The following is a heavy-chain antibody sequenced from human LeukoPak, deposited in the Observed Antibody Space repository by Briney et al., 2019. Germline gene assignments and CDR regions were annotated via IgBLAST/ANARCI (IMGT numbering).Heavy chain of an antibody. V-gene: IGHV4-59*12. CDR3: ASRDDSGPY. CDR1: GGSISSYY. J-gene: IGHJ4*02. D-gene: IGHD4-17*01. CDR2: VSHTGST. Sequence: SETLSLTCTVSGGSISSYYWSWIRQPPGKGLEWIGEVSHTGSTNYHPSLKSRVTISLDKSKNHFSLRVTSMTAADTAVYYCASRDDSGPYWGQGTLVTVSS.